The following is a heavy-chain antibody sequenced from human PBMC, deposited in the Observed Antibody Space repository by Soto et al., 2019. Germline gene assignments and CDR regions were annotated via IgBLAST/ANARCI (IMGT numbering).Heavy chain of an antibody. V-gene: IGHV1-24*01. CDR2: FDPEDGET. D-gene: IGHD5-12*01. CDR3: ARDPEGMATLGGYFDY. CDR1: GYTLTELS. J-gene: IGHJ4*02. Sequence: ASVKVSCKVSGYTLTELSMHWVRQAPGKGLEWMGGFDPEDGETIYAQKFQGRVTMTEDTSTDTAYMELSSLRSEDTAVYYCARDPEGMATLGGYFDYWGQGTLVTVSS.